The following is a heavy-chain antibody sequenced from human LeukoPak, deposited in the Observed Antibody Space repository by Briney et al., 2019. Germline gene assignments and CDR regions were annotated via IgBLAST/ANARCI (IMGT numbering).Heavy chain of an antibody. CDR2: ISGSGGST. CDR3: AKTGGDLNYYYYGMDV. V-gene: IGHV3-23*01. J-gene: IGHJ6*02. CDR1: GFTFSSYA. Sequence: GGSLRLSCAASGFTFSSYAMSWVRQAPGKGLEWVSAISGSGGSTYYADSVKGRFTISRDNSKNTPYLQMNSLRAEDTAVYYCAKTGGDLNYYYYGMDVWGQGTTVTVSS. D-gene: IGHD4-17*01.